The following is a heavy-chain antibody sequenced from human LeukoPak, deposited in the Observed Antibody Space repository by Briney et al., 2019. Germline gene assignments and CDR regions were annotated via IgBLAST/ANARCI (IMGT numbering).Heavy chain of an antibody. Sequence: SVKLSCKASGYTFTSYAMNWVRQAPGQGLEWMGWIIPIFGTANYAQKFQGRVTITADESTSTAYMELSSLRSEDTAVYYCARVRAPERVNYDFWSGPYYYYMDVWGKGTTVTVSS. CDR1: GYTFTSYA. V-gene: IGHV1-69*13. CDR2: IIPIFGTA. J-gene: IGHJ6*03. CDR3: ARVRAPERVNYDFWSGPYYYYMDV. D-gene: IGHD3-3*01.